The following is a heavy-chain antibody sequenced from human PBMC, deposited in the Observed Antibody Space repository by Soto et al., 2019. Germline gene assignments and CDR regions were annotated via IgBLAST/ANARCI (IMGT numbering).Heavy chain of an antibody. CDR2: IIPIFGTA. D-gene: IGHD3-3*01. Sequence: SVKVSCKASGGTFGSYAIGWVRQAPGQGLEWMGGIIPIFGTANYAQKFQGRVTITADESTSTAYMELSSLRSEDTAVYYCARAPTIDDFWSGHYYDGMDVWGQGTTVTGSS. J-gene: IGHJ6*02. CDR3: ARAPTIDDFWSGHYYDGMDV. CDR1: GGTFGSYA. V-gene: IGHV1-69*13.